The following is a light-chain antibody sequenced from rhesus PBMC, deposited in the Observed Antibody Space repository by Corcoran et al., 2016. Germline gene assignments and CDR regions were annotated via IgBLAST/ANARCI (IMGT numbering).Light chain of an antibody. CDR3: LQYSSSPLT. J-gene: IGKJ3*01. CDR1: QTISSW. V-gene: IGKV1-22*01. CDR2: KAS. Sequence: DIQMTQSPSSLSASVGDTVTITCRASQTISSWLDWYQQKPGKAPQLLISKASILQSGVPSRFSGSGSGTDFTLTISSLQPEDFATYYSLQYSSSPLTFGPGTKLDIK.